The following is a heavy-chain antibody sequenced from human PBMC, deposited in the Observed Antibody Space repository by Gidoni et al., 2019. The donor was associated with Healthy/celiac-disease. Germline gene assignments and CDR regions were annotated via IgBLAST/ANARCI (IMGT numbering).Heavy chain of an antibody. D-gene: IGHD2-8*01. CDR3: AVGYCTNGVCYHYYGMDV. V-gene: IGHV1-8*01. J-gene: IGHJ6*02. CDR1: GYTFTSYD. Sequence: QVQLVQSGAEVKKPGASVKVSCKASGYTFTSYDIKWVRQATGQGLEWMGWMNPNSGNTGYAQKFQGRVTMTRNTSISTAYMELSSLRSEDTAVYYCAVGYCTNGVCYHYYGMDVWGQGTTVTVSS. CDR2: MNPNSGNT.